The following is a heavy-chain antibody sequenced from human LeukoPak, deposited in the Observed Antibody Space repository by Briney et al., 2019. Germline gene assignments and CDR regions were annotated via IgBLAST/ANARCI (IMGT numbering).Heavy chain of an antibody. CDR2: ISGSGGST. V-gene: IGHV3-23*01. CDR1: GFTFSSYA. Sequence: GGSLRLSCGASGFTFSSYAMSWVRQAPGKGLEWVSAISGSGGSTYYADSVKGRFTISRDNSKNTLYLQMNSLRAEGTAVYYCAKAYSGSRGYYFDYWGQGTLVTVSS. CDR3: AKAYSGSRGYYFDY. J-gene: IGHJ4*02. D-gene: IGHD1-26*01.